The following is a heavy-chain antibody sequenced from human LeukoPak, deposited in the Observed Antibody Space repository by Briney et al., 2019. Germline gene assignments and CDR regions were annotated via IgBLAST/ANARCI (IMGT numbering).Heavy chain of an antibody. Sequence: ASVKVSCKASGYTFTSNYMHWVRQAPGQGLEWMGIINPSGGSTRYAQKAQGRVTMTRDTSTSTVYMELSSLRSEDTAVYYCVRGSSTSAYFDNRGQGTRVTVSS. D-gene: IGHD2-2*01. V-gene: IGHV1-46*01. CDR1: GYTFTSNY. CDR3: VRGSSTSAYFDN. CDR2: INPSGGST. J-gene: IGHJ4*02.